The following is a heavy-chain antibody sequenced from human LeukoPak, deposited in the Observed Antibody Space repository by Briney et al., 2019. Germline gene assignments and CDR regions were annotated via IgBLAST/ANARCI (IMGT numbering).Heavy chain of an antibody. J-gene: IGHJ5*02. CDR1: GYTFTGYY. D-gene: IGHD5-12*01. Sequence: GASVKVSCKASGYTFTGYYMHWVRQAPGQGLEWMGWINPNSGGTNYAQKFQGRVTMTRDTSISTAYMELSRLRSDDTAVYYCARVIRIVATISYLNWFDPWGQGTLVTVSS. V-gene: IGHV1-2*02. CDR2: INPNSGGT. CDR3: ARVIRIVATISYLNWFDP.